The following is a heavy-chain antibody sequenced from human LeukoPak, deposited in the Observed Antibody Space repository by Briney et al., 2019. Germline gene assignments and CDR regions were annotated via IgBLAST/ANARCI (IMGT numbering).Heavy chain of an antibody. Sequence: GESQKISCQGSGYNFSTYWIGWVRQMPGKGLEWMGIIYPGDSDTRYSPSFQGQVTISADKSINTAYLQWSSLKASDTAMYYCARHGNYSGYLLGIDYWGQGTQVTVSS. CDR3: ARHGNYSGYLLGIDY. CDR1: GYNFSTYW. D-gene: IGHD3-22*01. V-gene: IGHV5-51*01. CDR2: IYPGDSDT. J-gene: IGHJ4*02.